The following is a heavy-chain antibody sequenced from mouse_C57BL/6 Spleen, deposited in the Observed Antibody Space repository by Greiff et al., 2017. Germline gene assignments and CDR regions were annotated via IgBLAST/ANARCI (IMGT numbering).Heavy chain of an antibody. V-gene: IGHV1-53*01. CDR1: GYTFTSYW. CDR2: INPSNGGT. D-gene: IGHD2-4*01. Sequence: QVHVKQPGTELVKPGASVKLSCTASGYTFTSYWMHWVKQRPGQGLEWIGNINPSNGGTNYNEKFKSKATLTVDKSSSTAYMQLSSLTSEDSAVYEGARSGICYDYGYFDYWGQGTTLTVAS. J-gene: IGHJ2*01. CDR3: ARSGICYDYGYFDY.